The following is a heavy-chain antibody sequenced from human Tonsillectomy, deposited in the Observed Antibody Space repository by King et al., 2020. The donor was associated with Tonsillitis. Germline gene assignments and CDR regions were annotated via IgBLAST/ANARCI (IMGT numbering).Heavy chain of an antibody. CDR1: GFTFSSYW. D-gene: IGHD2-15*01. J-gene: IGHJ5*02. V-gene: IGHV3-74*01. Sequence: VQLVESGGGLVQPGGSLRLSCAASGFTFSSYWMHWVRHVPGKGPVWVSRISGDGSRPAYADSVTGRFSISRDNAKNTLYLQMNSLRAEDTAVYYCAREALFCSGDRCYRASFDPWGQGTLVTVSS. CDR2: ISGDGSRP. CDR3: AREALFCSGDRCYRASFDP.